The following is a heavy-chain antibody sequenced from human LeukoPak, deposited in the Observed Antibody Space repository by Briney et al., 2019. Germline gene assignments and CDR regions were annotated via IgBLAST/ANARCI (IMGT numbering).Heavy chain of an antibody. Sequence: SETLSLTCTVSGGSISSGGYYWGGSRQHRGKGVECIGDIDYSGSTYYNQSLKSRVPISVDTSKIQLSLQLSSVTAADTAVYYCARVTVTSQVSIPNYYSYYAMDVWGQGTKLTVCS. CDR1: GGSISSGGYY. D-gene: IGHD4-17*01. CDR3: ARVTVTSQVSIPNYYSYYAMDV. J-gene: IGHJ6*02. CDR2: IDYSGST. V-gene: IGHV4-31*03.